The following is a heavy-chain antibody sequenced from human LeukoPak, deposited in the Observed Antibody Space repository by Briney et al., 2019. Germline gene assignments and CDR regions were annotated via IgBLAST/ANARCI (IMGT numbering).Heavy chain of an antibody. CDR2: ISSSSSTI. V-gene: IGHV3-48*01. J-gene: IGHJ3*02. CDR3: ARDGLRSHDAFDI. D-gene: IGHD4-17*01. Sequence: PGGSLRLSCAASGFTFSSYSMNWVRQAPGKGLEWVSYISSSSSTIYYADSVKGRFTISRDNAKNSLYLQMNSLRAEDTAVYYCARDGLRSHDAFDIWGQGTMVTVSS. CDR1: GFTFSSYS.